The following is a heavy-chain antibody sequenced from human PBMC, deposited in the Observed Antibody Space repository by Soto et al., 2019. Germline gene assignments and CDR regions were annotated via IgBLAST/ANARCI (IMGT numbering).Heavy chain of an antibody. CDR3: ARRGPATVTQRYYYYYMDV. Sequence: SETLSLTCTVSGGSISSYYWSWIRQPPGKGLEWIGYIYYSGSPNYNPSLKSRVTISLDTSKNQFSLRLSSATAAVTAVYYCARRGPATVTQRYYYYYMDVWGKGTTVTVSS. CDR1: GGSISSYY. J-gene: IGHJ6*03. V-gene: IGHV4-59*08. D-gene: IGHD4-17*01. CDR2: IYYSGSP.